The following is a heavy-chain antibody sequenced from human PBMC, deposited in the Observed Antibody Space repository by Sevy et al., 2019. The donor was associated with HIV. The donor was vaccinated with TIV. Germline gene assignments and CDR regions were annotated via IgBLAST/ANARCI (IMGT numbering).Heavy chain of an antibody. D-gene: IGHD3-22*01. CDR3: AKRDSSDPYTGVSVFHS. V-gene: IGHV3-23*01. J-gene: IGHJ4*02. Sequence: GGSLRLSCAASGFTFSNYAMNWVRQAPGKGLEWVSGISATGESTYYADSVKGHFTISRDNSRNTLYLQMNRLRAEDTAFYYCAKRDSSDPYTGVSVFHSWGLGTLVTVSS. CDR1: GFTFSNYA. CDR2: ISATGEST.